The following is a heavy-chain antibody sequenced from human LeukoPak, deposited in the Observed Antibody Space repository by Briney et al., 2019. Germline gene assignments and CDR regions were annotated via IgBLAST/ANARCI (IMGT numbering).Heavy chain of an antibody. D-gene: IGHD2-2*01. V-gene: IGHV4-59*01. CDR2: VYYSGST. J-gene: IGHJ4*02. CDR1: GGSISSDY. CDR3: ARDPGPYCSSDCYFDY. Sequence: SETLSLTCNVSGGSISSDYWSWFRQPPGKGLEWIGYVYYSGSTRYNPSLQSRVTISIDTSKNQFSLKLNSVTAADTAVYYCARDPGPYCSSDCYFDYWGQGTLVTVSS.